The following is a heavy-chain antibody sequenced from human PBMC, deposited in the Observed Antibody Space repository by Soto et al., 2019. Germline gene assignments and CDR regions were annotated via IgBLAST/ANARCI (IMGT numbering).Heavy chain of an antibody. CDR2: ISWNSGSI. CDR3: VKDKSSMATMTCDY. J-gene: IGHJ4*02. V-gene: IGHV3-9*01. CDR1: GFTFDDYA. Sequence: EVELVESGGGLVEPGRSLRLSCVISGFTFDDYAMHWVRQAPGGGLDWVASISWNSGSIGHGESVKGRFTISRDNAKNTLYLQMNNLKPEDTGLYYCVKDKSSMATMTCDYWGQGAVVTVSS. D-gene: IGHD5-12*01.